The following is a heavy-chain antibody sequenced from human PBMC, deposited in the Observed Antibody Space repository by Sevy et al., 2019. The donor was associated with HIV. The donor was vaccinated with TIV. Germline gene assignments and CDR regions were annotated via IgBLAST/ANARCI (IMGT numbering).Heavy chain of an antibody. D-gene: IGHD3-16*01. CDR3: ARETSRDDYVWGSYFDY. CDR2: IYYSGST. J-gene: IGHJ4*02. Sequence: SETLSLTCTVSGGSISSGDYYWSWIRQRPGKGLEWTVYIYYSGSTYYNPSLKSRVTISVDTSKNQFSLKLSSVTAADTAVYYCARETSRDDYVWGSYFDYWGQGTLVTVSS. CDR1: GGSISSGDYY. V-gene: IGHV4-30-4*01.